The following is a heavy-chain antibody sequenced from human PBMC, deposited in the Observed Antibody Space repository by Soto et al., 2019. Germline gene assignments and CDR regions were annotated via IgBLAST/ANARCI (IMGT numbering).Heavy chain of an antibody. Sequence: SETLSLTCTVSGDSISTNSYSWGWIRQPPGQGLEWIGLFYYSGSTHYNPSLKSRLTVSVDTSKNQFSLKLSSVTAADTAVYYCARDLRFRGFYGMDVWGQGTTVTAP. CDR1: GDSISTNSYS. D-gene: IGHD3-10*01. CDR2: FYYSGST. V-gene: IGHV4-39*07. CDR3: ARDLRFRGFYGMDV. J-gene: IGHJ6*02.